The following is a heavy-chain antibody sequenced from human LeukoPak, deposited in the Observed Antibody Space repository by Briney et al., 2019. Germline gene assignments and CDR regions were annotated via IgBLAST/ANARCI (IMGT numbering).Heavy chain of an antibody. J-gene: IGHJ5*02. V-gene: IGHV5-10-1*01. Sequence: GESLKISCKGSGYSFTSYWISWVRQMPGKGLEWMGRIDPSDSYTNYSPSFQGHVTISADKSISTAYLQWSSLKASDTAMYYCARHGGYYYDSSGYSEFDPWGQGTLVTVSS. D-gene: IGHD3-22*01. CDR2: IDPSDSYT. CDR1: GYSFTSYW. CDR3: ARHGGYYYDSSGYSEFDP.